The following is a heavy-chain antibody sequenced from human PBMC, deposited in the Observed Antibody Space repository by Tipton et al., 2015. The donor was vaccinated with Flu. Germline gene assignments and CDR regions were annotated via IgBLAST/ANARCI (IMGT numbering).Heavy chain of an antibody. J-gene: IGHJ4*02. CDR3: ARLPLPLSYFDY. Sequence: TLSLTCTVSGDSISSGTNYWSWIRQPAGKGLEWIGRIYTSGSTNYNPSLKSRVTISVDTSNNQFSLKLSSVTAADTAVYYCARLPLPLSYFDYWGQGTLVTVSS. CDR1: GDSISSGTNY. CDR2: IYTSGST. V-gene: IGHV4-61*02.